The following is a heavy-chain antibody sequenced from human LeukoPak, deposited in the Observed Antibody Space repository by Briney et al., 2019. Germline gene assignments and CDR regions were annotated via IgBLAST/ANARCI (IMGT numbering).Heavy chain of an antibody. CDR1: GFTFSSYW. Sequence: GGSLRLSCAASGFTFSSYWMHWVRQAPGKGLEWVATIELDGSKKSYVDSVKGRFTISRDNAKNSLYLQMNSLRAEDTAVYYCARDGPVATINCWGQGTLVTVSS. D-gene: IGHD5-12*01. V-gene: IGHV3-7*01. CDR2: IELDGSKK. J-gene: IGHJ4*02. CDR3: ARDGPVATINC.